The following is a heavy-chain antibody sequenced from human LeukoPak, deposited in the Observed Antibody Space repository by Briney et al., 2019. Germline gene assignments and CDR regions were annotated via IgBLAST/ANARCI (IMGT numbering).Heavy chain of an antibody. J-gene: IGHJ4*02. CDR3: PRDRGYSYGYRVGDYFDY. CDR1: GFTFDDYG. D-gene: IGHD5-18*01. CDR2: INRIGGST. Sequence: GGALRVSCAASGFTFDDYGMSWVRQAPGKGLEWVSGINRIGGSTDHAYSVKGRFTISSDNAKNSLYLQMNSLSDEDTAVYDCPRDRGYSYGYRVGDYFDYWGQGTLVPVSS. V-gene: IGHV3-20*01.